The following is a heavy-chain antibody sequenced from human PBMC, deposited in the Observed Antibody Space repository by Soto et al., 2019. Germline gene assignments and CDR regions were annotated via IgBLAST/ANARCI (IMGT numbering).Heavy chain of an antibody. Sequence: ESGGGLVQPGGSLRLSCAASSFAVSDNYMSWVRQAPGKGLEFVSLIYSGGTTSYADSVKGRFTISRDNSKNTLYLQMNNLRAEDTAVYYCATRTITLPHWGQGTLVTVSS. CDR3: ATRTITLPH. V-gene: IGHV3-66*01. CDR1: SFAVSDNY. J-gene: IGHJ4*02. CDR2: IYSGGTT. D-gene: IGHD5-12*01.